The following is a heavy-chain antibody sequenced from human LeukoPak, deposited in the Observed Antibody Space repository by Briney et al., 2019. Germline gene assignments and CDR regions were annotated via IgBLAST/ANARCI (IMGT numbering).Heavy chain of an antibody. CDR2: ISYDGSNK. CDR3: AKDLPKWLLEENWFDP. V-gene: IGHV3-30*18. Sequence: QPGGSLRLSCAASGFTFSSYGMHWVRQAPGKGLEWVAVISYDGSNKYYADSVKGRFTISRDNSKNTLYLQMNNLRAEDPAVYYCAKDLPKWLLEENWFDPWGQGTLVTVSS. J-gene: IGHJ5*02. D-gene: IGHD5-12*01. CDR1: GFTFSSYG.